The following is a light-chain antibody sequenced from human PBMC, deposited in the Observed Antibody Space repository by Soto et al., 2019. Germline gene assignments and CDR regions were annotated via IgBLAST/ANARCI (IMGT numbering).Light chain of an antibody. CDR3: SSYPSSSTLYV. J-gene: IGLJ1*01. CDR2: DVS. V-gene: IGLV2-14*03. Sequence: QSALTQPASVSGSPGQSITISCTGTSSDVGGYNYVSWYQQHPGKAPKLMIYDVSNRPSGVSYRFSGSKSGNTASLTISGLQAEDEADYYGSSYPSSSTLYVFGTGTKVTVL. CDR1: SSDVGGYNY.